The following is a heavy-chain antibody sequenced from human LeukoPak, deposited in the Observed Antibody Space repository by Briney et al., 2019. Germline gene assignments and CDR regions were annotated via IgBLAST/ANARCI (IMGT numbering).Heavy chain of an antibody. J-gene: IGHJ6*02. CDR2: IYPGDSDT. CDR3: ARTDFSGCYYYGMDV. V-gene: IGHV5-51*01. D-gene: IGHD6-25*01. CDR1: GYSFTSYW. Sequence: GESLKISCKGSGYSFTSYWIGWVRQMPGKGLEWMGIIYPGDSDTRYSPSFQGQVTISADKSISTAYLQWSSLKASDTAMYYCARTDFSGCYYYGMDVWGQGTTVTVSS.